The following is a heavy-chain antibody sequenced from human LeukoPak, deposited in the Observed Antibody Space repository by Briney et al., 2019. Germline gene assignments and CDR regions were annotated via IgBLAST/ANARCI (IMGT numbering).Heavy chain of an antibody. J-gene: IGHJ4*02. CDR3: AKQESGSIYTSGWYVY. Sequence: GGSLRLSCAASGFTFSSYAMSWVRQAPGKGLEWVSAISASGGSAYYADSVKGRFTISRDSSKNTLYLQMNSLRAEDTAVHYCAKQESGSIYTSGWYVYWGQGTLVTVSS. V-gene: IGHV3-23*01. CDR2: ISASGGSA. D-gene: IGHD6-19*01. CDR1: GFTFSSYA.